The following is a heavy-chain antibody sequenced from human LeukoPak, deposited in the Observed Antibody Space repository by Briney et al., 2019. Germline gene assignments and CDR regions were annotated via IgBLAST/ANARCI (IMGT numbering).Heavy chain of an antibody. CDR1: GGSISGAGYY. Sequence: SHTLSLTCTVSGGSISGAGYYWSWIRQPAGKGLEWIGRIYTSGSTNYNPSLKSRVTISVDTSKNQFSLKLTSVTAADTAVYYCAREFHYWGQGTLVTVSS. V-gene: IGHV4-61*02. CDR2: IYTSGST. D-gene: IGHD2-21*01. CDR3: AREFHY. J-gene: IGHJ4*02.